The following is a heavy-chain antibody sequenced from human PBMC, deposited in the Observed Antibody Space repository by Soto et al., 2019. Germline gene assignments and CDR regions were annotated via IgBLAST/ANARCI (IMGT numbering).Heavy chain of an antibody. Sequence: EVQLLESGGGLLQPGGSLRLSCAASGFTFVNDAMSWVRQAPRKGLEWVSTLSGRGGSTFYADSVKGRFPISRDNSKNTLYLQLNSLRDEDTAIYYCARRLPHDYGFDYWGHGTLVTVSS. D-gene: IGHD4-17*01. CDR1: GFTFVNDA. CDR3: ARRLPHDYGFDY. CDR2: LSGRGGST. V-gene: IGHV3-23*01. J-gene: IGHJ4*01.